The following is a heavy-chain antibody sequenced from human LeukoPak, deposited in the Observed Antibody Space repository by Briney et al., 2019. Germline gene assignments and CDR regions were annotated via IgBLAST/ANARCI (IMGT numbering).Heavy chain of an antibody. CDR2: INPNSGGT. CDR3: ARNHDILTGYYGDY. D-gene: IGHD3-9*01. Sequence: ASVKVSCKASGYTFTGYYMHWVRQAPGQGLEWMGWINPNSGGTNYAQKFQGRVTMTRDTSISTAYMELSRLRSDDTAVYYCARNHDILTGYYGDYWGQGTLVTVSS. J-gene: IGHJ4*02. CDR1: GYTFTGYY. V-gene: IGHV1-2*02.